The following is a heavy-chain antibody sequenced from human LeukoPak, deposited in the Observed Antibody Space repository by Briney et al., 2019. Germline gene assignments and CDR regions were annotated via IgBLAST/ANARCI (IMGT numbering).Heavy chain of an antibody. D-gene: IGHD6-19*01. V-gene: IGHV3-33*01. CDR3: ARDSTPYKQWDGMDV. J-gene: IGHJ6*02. CDR1: GFTFSSYG. Sequence: GGSLRLSCAASGFTFSSYGMHWDRQAPGKGLEWVAVIWYDGSNKYYADSVKGRFTISRDNSKNTLYLQMNSLRAEDTAVYYCARDSTPYKQWDGMDVWGQGTTVTVSS. CDR2: IWYDGSNK.